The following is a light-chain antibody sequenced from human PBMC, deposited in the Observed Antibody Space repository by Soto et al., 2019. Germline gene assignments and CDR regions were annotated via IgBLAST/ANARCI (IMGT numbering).Light chain of an antibody. V-gene: IGKV3-20*01. Sequence: IVLTQSPGTLSLSPGERATLSCRASQSVNSNYLAWYQQSPGQAPRLLIYDASIRASGIPDRFSGSGSGTDFTLTITRLEPEDFAVYSCQQYGSSPYTFGQGTKLEIK. J-gene: IGKJ2*01. CDR3: QQYGSSPYT. CDR1: QSVNSNY. CDR2: DAS.